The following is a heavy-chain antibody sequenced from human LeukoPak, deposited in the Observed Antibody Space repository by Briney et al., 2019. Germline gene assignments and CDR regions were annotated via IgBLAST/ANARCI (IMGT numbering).Heavy chain of an antibody. V-gene: IGHV1-69*13. CDR2: IIPIFGTA. D-gene: IGHD1-14*01. CDR1: GGTFSSYA. J-gene: IGHJ5*02. Sequence: SVKVSCKASGGTFSSYAISWVRQAPGQGLEWMGGIIPIFGTANYAQKFQGRVTITADESTSTAYMELSSLRSEDTAVYYCARVEGPPDLENWFDPWGQATLVTVSS. CDR3: ARVEGPPDLENWFDP.